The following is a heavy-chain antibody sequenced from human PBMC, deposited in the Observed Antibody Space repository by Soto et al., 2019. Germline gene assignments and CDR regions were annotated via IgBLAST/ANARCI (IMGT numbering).Heavy chain of an antibody. D-gene: IGHD5-12*01. Sequence: QVQLVQSGAEVKKPGASVTVSCRSSGDTFTDYYMHWVRQAPGQGLEWMGWINPNSGVTKYAQKFQGWVTMTRDTSIRTVYMQLSRLRSDDTAVYYCALESGGATATLDYYYFYMDVWGTGTTVTVSS. V-gene: IGHV1-2*04. CDR2: INPNSGVT. CDR3: ALESGGATATLDYYYFYMDV. J-gene: IGHJ6*03. CDR1: GDTFTDYY.